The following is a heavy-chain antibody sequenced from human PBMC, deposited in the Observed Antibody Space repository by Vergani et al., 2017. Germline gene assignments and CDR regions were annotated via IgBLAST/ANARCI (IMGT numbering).Heavy chain of an antibody. CDR2: IYYSGST. CDR3: AREGIAARPLDY. D-gene: IGHD6-6*01. V-gene: IGHV4-39*07. J-gene: IGHJ4*02. Sequence: QLQLQESGPGLVKPSETLSLTCTVSGGSISSSSYYWGWIRQPPGKGLEWIGSIYYSGSTYYNPSLKSRVTISVDTSKNQFSLKLSSVTAADTAVYYFAREGIAARPLDYWGQGTLVTVSS. CDR1: GGSISSSSYY.